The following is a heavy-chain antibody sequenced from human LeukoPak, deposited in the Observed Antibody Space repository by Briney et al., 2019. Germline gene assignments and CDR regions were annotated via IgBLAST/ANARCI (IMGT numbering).Heavy chain of an antibody. V-gene: IGHV3-74*01. CDR3: TRVLAGRSGVMDV. Sequence: PGGSLRLSCAASGFTFSGYWMHWVRQAPGKGLVWVSRISPDGTTTNYADSAEGRFTISRDNAKNTLYLQMNGLRDEDAAVYYCTRVLAGRSGVMDVWGRGTAITVSS. CDR2: ISPDGTTT. CDR1: GFTFSGYW. D-gene: IGHD2-8*01. J-gene: IGHJ6*02.